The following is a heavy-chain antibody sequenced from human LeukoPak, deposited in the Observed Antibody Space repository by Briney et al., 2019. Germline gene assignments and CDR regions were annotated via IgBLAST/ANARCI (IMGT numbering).Heavy chain of an antibody. CDR3: ARVGITIFGVVTPFDAFDI. Sequence: PSETLSLTCAVYGGSFSGYYWSWIRQPPGKGLEWIGEINHSGSTNYNPSLKSRVTISVDTSKNQFSLKLSSVTAADTAVYYCARVGITIFGVVTPFDAFDIWGQGTMVTVSS. CDR2: INHSGST. V-gene: IGHV4-34*01. D-gene: IGHD3-3*01. J-gene: IGHJ3*02. CDR1: GGSFSGYY.